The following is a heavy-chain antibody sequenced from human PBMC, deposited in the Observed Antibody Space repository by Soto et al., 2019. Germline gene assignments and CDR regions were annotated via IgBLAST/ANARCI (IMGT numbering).Heavy chain of an antibody. CDR2: IIPIFGTA. CDR1: GGTFSSYA. D-gene: IGHD3-3*01. V-gene: IGHV1-69*13. CDR3: AASRRRITRLGMVIVIWFGA. J-gene: IGHJ5*02. Sequence: PVKVSCKASGGTFSSYAISWVRQAPGQGLEWMGGIIPIFGTANYAQKFQGRVTITADESTSTAYIELSSLRSEDTAVYYGAASRRRITRLGMVIVIWFGAWGQGNRVTVSS.